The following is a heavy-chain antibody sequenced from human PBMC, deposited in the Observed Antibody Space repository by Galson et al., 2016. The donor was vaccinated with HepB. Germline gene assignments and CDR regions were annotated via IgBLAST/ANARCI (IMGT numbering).Heavy chain of an antibody. CDR3: AIGGGGGVRYFDP. Sequence: TLSLTCTVSGGSISSSTYYWGWIRQPAGEGLEWIGRVYTAGNTHVNPSLRSRVTLSADTSKNQLSLSLKSVTAADTAVYYCAIGGGGGVRYFDPWGQGAQVTVSS. V-gene: IGHV4-61*02. J-gene: IGHJ4*02. D-gene: IGHD3-16*01. CDR2: VYTAGNT. CDR1: GGSISSSTYY.